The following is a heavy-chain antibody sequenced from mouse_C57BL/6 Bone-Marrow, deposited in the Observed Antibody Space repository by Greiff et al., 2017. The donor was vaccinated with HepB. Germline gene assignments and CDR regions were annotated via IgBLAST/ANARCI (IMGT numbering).Heavy chain of an antibody. D-gene: IGHD2-5*01. CDR3: TTPYSNYGYFDY. CDR2: IDPENGDT. V-gene: IGHV14-4*01. Sequence: EVMLVESGAELVRPGASVKLSCTASGFNIKDDYMHWVKQRPEQGLEWIGWIDPENGDTEYASKFQGKATITADTSSNTAYLQLSSLTSEDTAVYYCTTPYSNYGYFDYWGQGTTLTVSS. J-gene: IGHJ2*01. CDR1: GFNIKDDY.